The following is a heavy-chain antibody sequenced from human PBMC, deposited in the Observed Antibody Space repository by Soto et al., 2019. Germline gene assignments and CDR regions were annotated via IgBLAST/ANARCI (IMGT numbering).Heavy chain of an antibody. CDR2: IYYSGST. Sequence: PWETLSLTCTVSGDSISSYYWSWIRQPPGKGLEWIGYIYYSGSTNYNPSLKSRVTISVDTSKNQFSLKLSSVTAADTAVYYCARHGALGYCSGGSCYSPLGNWFDPWGQGTLVTVS. CDR1: GDSISSYY. V-gene: IGHV4-59*08. J-gene: IGHJ5*02. D-gene: IGHD2-15*01. CDR3: ARHGALGYCSGGSCYSPLGNWFDP.